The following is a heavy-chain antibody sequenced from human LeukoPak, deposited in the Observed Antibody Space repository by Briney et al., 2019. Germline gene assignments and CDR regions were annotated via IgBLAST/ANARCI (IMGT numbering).Heavy chain of an antibody. D-gene: IGHD3-22*01. Sequence: GSSVKVSCKASGYTFTRYDINWVRQATGQGLEWMGWMNPNSGNTVYAQKFQGRVNMTKSNSINTAYMELSRLRSEATAVYYCARDGLPTMSEGYDAFDIWGQGTMVTVSS. CDR2: MNPNSGNT. CDR3: ARDGLPTMSEGYDAFDI. J-gene: IGHJ3*02. CDR1: GYTFTRYD. V-gene: IGHV1-8*01.